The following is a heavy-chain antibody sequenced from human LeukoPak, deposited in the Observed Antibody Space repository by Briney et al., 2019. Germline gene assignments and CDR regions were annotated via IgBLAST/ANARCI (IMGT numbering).Heavy chain of an antibody. CDR3: ARRDMYYGMDV. J-gene: IGHJ6*02. Sequence: SETLSLTCAVSGGSTSGYYWNWIRQPPGKGLEWIGNIHYSGSTNYNPSLKSRVTITVDTSKNQFSLKLSSVTAADTAVYYCARRDMYYGMDVWGQGTTVTVSS. CDR1: GGSTSGYY. D-gene: IGHD2-15*01. V-gene: IGHV4-59*08. CDR2: IHYSGST.